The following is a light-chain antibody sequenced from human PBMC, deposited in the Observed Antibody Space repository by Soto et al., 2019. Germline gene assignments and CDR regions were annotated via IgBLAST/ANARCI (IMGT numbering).Light chain of an antibody. J-gene: IGLJ2*01. CDR1: SPNLGGTNY. CDR3: ASWDDRLGAVI. V-gene: IGLV1-47*02. CDR2: SNN. Sequence: QSVLTQPPSASGTPGQKVFVSCSGSSPNLGGTNYAYWYQQLPGAAPKLLMHSNNLRPSGVPERISGSKFGTAASLAISGLRSEDEAVYYCASWDDRLGAVIFGGGTKLTVL.